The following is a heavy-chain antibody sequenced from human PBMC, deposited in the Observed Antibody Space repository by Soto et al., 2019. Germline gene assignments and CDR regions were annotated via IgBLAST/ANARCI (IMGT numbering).Heavy chain of an antibody. V-gene: IGHV4-59*01. J-gene: IGHJ6*02. CDR1: GGAISSYY. CDR3: ARDGNYGMDV. D-gene: IGHD1-26*01. Sequence: PSETLSLTCTVSGGAISSYYWSWIRQPPGKGLEWIGYIYYSGSTNYNPSLKSRVTISVDTSKNQFSLKLSSVTAADTAVYYCARDGNYGMDVWGQGTTVTVSS. CDR2: IYYSGST.